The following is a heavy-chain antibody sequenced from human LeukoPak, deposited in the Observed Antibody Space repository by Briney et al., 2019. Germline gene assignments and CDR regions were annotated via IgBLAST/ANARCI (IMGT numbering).Heavy chain of an antibody. CDR3: AKHMHYDILTGYRFYYYYYGMDV. J-gene: IGHJ6*02. V-gene: IGHV3-23*01. CDR2: ISGSGGST. CDR1: GFTFSSYA. D-gene: IGHD3-9*01. Sequence: GGSLRLSCAASGFTFSSYAMSWVRQAPGKGLEWVSAISGSGGSTYYADSVKGRFTISRDNSKNTLYLQMNSLRAEDTAVYYCAKHMHYDILTGYRFYYYYYGMDVWGQGTTVTVSS.